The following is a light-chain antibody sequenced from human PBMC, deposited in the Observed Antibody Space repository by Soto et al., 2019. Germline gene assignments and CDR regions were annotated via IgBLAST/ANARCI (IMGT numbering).Light chain of an antibody. CDR2: GAS. J-gene: IGKJ4*01. CDR1: QTISND. Sequence: EVVMTQSPATVSVYPGEGVTLSCRASQTISNDLAWYQQKPGQAPRLLIYGASTRATGVPARFSGGGSGTKFPLPISSLQSENFAFYSCHRNNKCPPFPFAGGT. V-gene: IGKV3-15*01. CDR3: HRNNKCPPFP.